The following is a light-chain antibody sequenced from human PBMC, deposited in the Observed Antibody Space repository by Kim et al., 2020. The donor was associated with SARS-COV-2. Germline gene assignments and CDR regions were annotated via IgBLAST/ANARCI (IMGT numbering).Light chain of an antibody. V-gene: IGLV3-1*01. CDR1: KLGEKY. CDR2: QDS. Sequence: VSVSQGQTASITCSGDKLGEKYACWYQQKPGQSPVLVIYQDSKRPSGIPERFAGSNSGNTATLTISGTQAMDEADYDCQAWDSSVVFGGGTQLTVL. CDR3: QAWDSSVV. J-gene: IGLJ2*01.